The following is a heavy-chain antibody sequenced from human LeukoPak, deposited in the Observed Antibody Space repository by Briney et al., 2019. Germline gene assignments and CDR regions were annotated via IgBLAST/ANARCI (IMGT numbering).Heavy chain of an antibody. J-gene: IGHJ5*02. Sequence: GGSLRLSCAASGFTFSRYAMNWVRQAPGKGLEWVSAISGSGGSTYYADSVKGRFTISGDNSKNTLYLQMNCLRAEDTAVYYCAKDFFEEDIVATIEAEGNWFDPWGQGTLVTSPQ. V-gene: IGHV3-23*01. D-gene: IGHD5-12*01. CDR1: GFTFSRYA. CDR2: ISGSGGST. CDR3: AKDFFEEDIVATIEAEGNWFDP.